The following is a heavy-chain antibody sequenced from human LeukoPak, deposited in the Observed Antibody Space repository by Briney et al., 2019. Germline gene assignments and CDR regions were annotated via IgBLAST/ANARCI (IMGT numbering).Heavy chain of an antibody. CDR1: GGSFSGYY. D-gene: IGHD2-2*01. Sequence: SETLSLTCAVYGGSFSGYYWSWIRQPPGKGLEWIGEINHSGSTNYNPSLKSRVTISADTSKNQFSLKLSSVTAADTAVYYCARRWYQLPIDYWGQGTLVTVSS. CDR3: ARRWYQLPIDY. V-gene: IGHV4-34*01. CDR2: INHSGST. J-gene: IGHJ4*02.